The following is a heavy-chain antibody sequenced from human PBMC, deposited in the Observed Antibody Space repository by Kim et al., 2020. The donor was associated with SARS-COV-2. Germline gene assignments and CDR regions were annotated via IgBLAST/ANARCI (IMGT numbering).Heavy chain of an antibody. D-gene: IGHD6-6*01. CDR2: INPSGGST. V-gene: IGHV1-46*01. CDR1: GYTFTSYY. CDR3: AREVIIAARKGPRYGMDV. J-gene: IGHJ6*02. Sequence: ASVKVSCKASGYTFTSYYMHWVRQAPGQGLEWMGIINPSGGSTSYAQKFQGRVTMTRDTSMSTVYMELSSLRSEDTAVYYCAREVIIAARKGPRYGMDVWGQGTTVTVSS.